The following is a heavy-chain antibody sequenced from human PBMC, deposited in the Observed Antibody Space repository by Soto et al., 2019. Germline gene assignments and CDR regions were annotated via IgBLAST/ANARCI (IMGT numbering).Heavy chain of an antibody. D-gene: IGHD3-3*01. Sequence: QVQLVESGGGVVQPGRSLRLSCAASGFTFSSYAMHWVRQAPGKGLEWVAVISYDGSNKYYADSVKGRFTISRDNSKNTLYLQMNSLRAEDTAVYYCARSWSDYYYGMDVWGQGTTVTVSS. CDR1: GFTFSSYA. J-gene: IGHJ6*02. V-gene: IGHV3-30*04. CDR3: ARSWSDYYYGMDV. CDR2: ISYDGSNK.